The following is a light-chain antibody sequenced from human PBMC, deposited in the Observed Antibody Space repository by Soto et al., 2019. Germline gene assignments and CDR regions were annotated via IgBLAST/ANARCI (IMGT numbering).Light chain of an antibody. CDR3: QKYNSVWT. J-gene: IGKJ1*01. V-gene: IGKV1-39*01. Sequence: DIQMTQSPPSLSASVGDRLTITCRASQGISTYLNWYRQKPGKAPELLIYAASSLQSGVPSRFSGSGSATDFTLTISSLQPEDVATYYCQKYNSVWTFGQGTKVDIK. CDR1: QGISTY. CDR2: AAS.